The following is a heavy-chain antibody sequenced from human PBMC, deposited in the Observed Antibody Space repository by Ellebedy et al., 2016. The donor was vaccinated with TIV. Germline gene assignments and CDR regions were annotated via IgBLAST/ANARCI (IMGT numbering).Heavy chain of an antibody. Sequence: GESLKISCAASGFSFRDYSMNWARQAPGKGLEWVASISSSSNHIYYADSVKGRLTVSRDDAKKTLYLQMSSLRAEDTAAYYCAREPDGYNTDWGQGTLVTVSS. CDR2: ISSSSNHI. D-gene: IGHD5-24*01. CDR3: AREPDGYNTD. CDR1: GFSFRDYS. J-gene: IGHJ4*02. V-gene: IGHV3-21*01.